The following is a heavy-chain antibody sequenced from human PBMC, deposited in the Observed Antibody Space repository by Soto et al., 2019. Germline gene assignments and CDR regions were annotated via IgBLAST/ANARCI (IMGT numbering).Heavy chain of an antibody. J-gene: IGHJ4*02. Sequence: QVQLQESGPGLVKPSQTLSLTWTVSGGSISSGGTGSYWTWIRQLPGKGLEWIGYIYYTGNTYYNPSLKSRPTISIHTSENQFSLKLISVTAADTAVYFCASGHDAYKVRYWGQGILVTVSS. CDR3: ASGHDAYKVRY. CDR1: GGSISSGGTGSY. V-gene: IGHV4-31*02. D-gene: IGHD1-1*01. CDR2: IYYTGNT.